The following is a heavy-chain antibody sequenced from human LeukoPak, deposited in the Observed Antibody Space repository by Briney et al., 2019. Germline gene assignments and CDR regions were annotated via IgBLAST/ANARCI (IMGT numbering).Heavy chain of an antibody. V-gene: IGHV1-69*13. J-gene: IGHJ5*02. CDR3: ARDYTLQGWFDP. CDR2: IIPIFGTA. D-gene: IGHD3-16*01. Sequence: ASVKVSCKASGGTFSSYAISWVRQAPGQGLEWMGGIIPIFGTANYAQKFQGRVTITADESTSTAYMELSSLRSEDTAVYYCARDYTLQGWFDPWGRGTLVTVSS. CDR1: GGTFSSYA.